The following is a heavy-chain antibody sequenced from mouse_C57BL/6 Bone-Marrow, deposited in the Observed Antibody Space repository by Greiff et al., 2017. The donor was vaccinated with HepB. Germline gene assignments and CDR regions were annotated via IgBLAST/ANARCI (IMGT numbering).Heavy chain of an antibody. CDR2: IYPGSGST. J-gene: IGHJ3*01. CDR1: GYTFTSYW. D-gene: IGHD1-1*01. Sequence: VQLQQPGAELVKPGASVKMSCKASGYTFTSYWITWVKQRPGQGLEWIGDIYPGSGSTNYNEKFKSKATLTVDTSSSTAYMQLSSLTSEDSAVYYCARRPLYYGSPAWFAYWGQGTLVTVSA. CDR3: ARRPLYYGSPAWFAY. V-gene: IGHV1-55*01.